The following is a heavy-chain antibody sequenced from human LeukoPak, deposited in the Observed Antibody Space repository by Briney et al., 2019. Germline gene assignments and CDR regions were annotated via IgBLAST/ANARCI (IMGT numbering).Heavy chain of an antibody. CDR3: ASTERCSTTCAIDY. CDR1: GGSFRGYY. D-gene: IGHD2-2*01. J-gene: IGHJ4*02. CDR2: INHSGST. V-gene: IGHV4-34*01. Sequence: SETLSLTCAVYGGSFRGYYWSWIRQPPGKGLEWIGEINHSGSTNYNPSLKSRVTISLDTSMKKFSLKLNSVTAADTAVYYCASTERCSTTCAIDYWGQGTLVTVSS.